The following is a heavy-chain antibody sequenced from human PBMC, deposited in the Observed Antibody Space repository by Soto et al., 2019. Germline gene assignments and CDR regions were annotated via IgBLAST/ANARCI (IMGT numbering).Heavy chain of an antibody. CDR3: ARGDIAVAGSIDY. CDR1: GYTFTGYY. D-gene: IGHD6-19*01. V-gene: IGHV1-2*04. J-gene: IGHJ4*02. Sequence: GASVKVSCKASGYTFTGYYMHWVRQAPGQGLEWMGWINPNSGGTNYAQKFQGWVTMTRDTSISTAYMELSRLRSDDTAVYYCARGDIAVAGSIDYWGQGTLVTVSS. CDR2: INPNSGGT.